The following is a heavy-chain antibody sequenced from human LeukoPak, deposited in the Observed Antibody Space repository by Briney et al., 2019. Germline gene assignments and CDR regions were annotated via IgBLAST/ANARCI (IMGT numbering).Heavy chain of an antibody. V-gene: IGHV4-34*01. CDR1: GGSFSGYY. J-gene: IGHJ4*02. Sequence: SETLSLTCAVYGGSFSGYYWSWIRQPPGKGLEWIGEINHSGSTNYNPSLKSRVTMSVDTSKNQFSLKLSSVTAADTAVYYCARDPDYWGQGTLVTVSS. CDR2: INHSGST. CDR3: ARDPDY.